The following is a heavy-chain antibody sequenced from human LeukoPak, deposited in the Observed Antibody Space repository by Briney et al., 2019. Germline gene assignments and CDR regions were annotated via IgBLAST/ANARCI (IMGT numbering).Heavy chain of an antibody. CDR2: IDASGRNT. D-gene: IGHD7-27*01. Sequence: GGSLRLSCAASGFTFSKLGMTWVRQAPGKGLEWVSAIDASGRNTHYADSVRGRFSISRDNSKNTVILQMNSLRVEDTAVYYCAKALYDSTGDGYWGQGTLVTISS. J-gene: IGHJ4*02. CDR1: GFTFSKLG. CDR3: AKALYDSTGDGY. V-gene: IGHV3-23*01.